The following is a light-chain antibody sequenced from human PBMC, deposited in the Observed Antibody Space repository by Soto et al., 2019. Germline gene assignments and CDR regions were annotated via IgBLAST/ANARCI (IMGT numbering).Light chain of an antibody. V-gene: IGKV1-39*01. CDR1: QSISSW. J-gene: IGKJ4*01. Sequence: DIQMTQSPSSLSAVVGDRVTITCRASQSISSWLAWYQQTPGKAPKLLIYTASTLQSGVPSRFSGSGSGTDFTLTISSLQPEDFATFYCQQSYNTPLTFGGGTKVDIK. CDR2: TAS. CDR3: QQSYNTPLT.